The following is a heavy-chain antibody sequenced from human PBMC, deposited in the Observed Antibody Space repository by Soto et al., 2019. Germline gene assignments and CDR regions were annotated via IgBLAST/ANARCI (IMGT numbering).Heavy chain of an antibody. J-gene: IGHJ6*04. CDR1: GGSFSGYY. V-gene: IGHV4-34*01. CDR2: INHSGST. Sequence: SETLSLTCAVYGGSFSGYYWSWIRQPPGKGLEWIGEINHSGSTNYNPSLKSRVTISVDTSKNQFSLKLSSVTAADTAVYYCARRPDYYDSSGLNPHHRLYYYGMDLWGKGTTGTVS. D-gene: IGHD3-22*01. CDR3: ARRPDYYDSSGLNPHHRLYYYGMDL.